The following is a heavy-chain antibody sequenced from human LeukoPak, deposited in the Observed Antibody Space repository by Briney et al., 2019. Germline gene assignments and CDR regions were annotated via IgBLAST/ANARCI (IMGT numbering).Heavy chain of an antibody. J-gene: IGHJ5*02. D-gene: IGHD1-1*01. CDR3: ARDGTPGTTFRFDP. CDR1: GYTFTSYG. CDR2: ISGYNGNT. Sequence: GASVTVSCTASGYTFTSYGISWVRQAPGQGLEWMGWISGYNGNTNYAQKFQARVTMTTDTSTTTAYMELRSLRSDDTAVYYCARDGTPGTTFRFDPWGQGTLVIVSS. V-gene: IGHV1-18*01.